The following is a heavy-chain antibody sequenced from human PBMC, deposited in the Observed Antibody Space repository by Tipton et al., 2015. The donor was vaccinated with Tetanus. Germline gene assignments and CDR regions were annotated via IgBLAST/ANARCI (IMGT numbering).Heavy chain of an antibody. CDR2: IYHSGST. J-gene: IGHJ4*02. CDR1: GYSISSGYY. D-gene: IGHD3-22*01. CDR3: ARSQPPDSNYYDSSGQLDY. V-gene: IGHV4-38-2*01. Sequence: TLSLTCAVSGYSISSGYYWGWIRQPPGKGLEWIGSIYHSGSTYYNPPLKSRVTISVDTSKNQFSPKLSSVTAADTAVYYCARSQPPDSNYYDSSGQLDYWGQGTLVTVSS.